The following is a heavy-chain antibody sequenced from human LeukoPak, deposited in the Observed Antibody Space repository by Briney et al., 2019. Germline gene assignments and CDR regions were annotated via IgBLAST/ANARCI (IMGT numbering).Heavy chain of an antibody. V-gene: IGHV3-7*01. CDR1: GFTFSSYW. CDR3: ARDASIAARPKLTGYFDY. J-gene: IGHJ4*02. D-gene: IGHD6-6*01. CDR2: IKQNGSER. Sequence: GGSLRPSCAASGFTFSSYWMSWVRQARGKGLEGVANIKQNGSERYYVDSVKGRFTISRDNAKNSLYLQMNSLRADDTAVYYCARDASIAARPKLTGYFDYWGQGTLVTVSS.